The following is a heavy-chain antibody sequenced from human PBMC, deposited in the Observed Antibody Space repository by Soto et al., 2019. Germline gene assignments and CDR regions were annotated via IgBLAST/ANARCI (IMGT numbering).Heavy chain of an antibody. V-gene: IGHV4-59*01. Sequence: SETLSLTCTVSGGSISSYYWSWIRQPPGKGLEWIGYIYYSGSTNYNPSLKSRVTISVDTSKNQFSLKLSSVTDADTAVYYCARVRGPSAGYSSSWYHGYFDYWGQGTLVTVSS. CDR1: GGSISSYY. CDR2: IYYSGST. D-gene: IGHD6-13*01. J-gene: IGHJ4*02. CDR3: ARVRGPSAGYSSSWYHGYFDY.